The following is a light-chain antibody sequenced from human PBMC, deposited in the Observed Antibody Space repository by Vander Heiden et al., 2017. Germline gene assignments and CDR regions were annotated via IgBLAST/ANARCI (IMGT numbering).Light chain of an antibody. V-gene: IGLV2-8*01. Sequence: QSALTQPPSASGSPGQSVTISCTGTSSDVGGYNYVSWYQQHPGKAPKLMIYYFSNRHSGAPDRFSCAKSGKTATTTISGLQAVDEAHYYCSSEADSNNDYLVFGGGTKLTVL. CDR1: SSDVGGYNY. J-gene: IGLJ2*01. CDR3: SSEADSNNDYLV. CDR2: YFS.